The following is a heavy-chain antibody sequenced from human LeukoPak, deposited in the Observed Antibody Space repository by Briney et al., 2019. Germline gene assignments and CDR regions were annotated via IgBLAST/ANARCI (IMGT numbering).Heavy chain of an antibody. Sequence: PGGSLRLSCAASGFTFISDAIHWVRQAPGKGLEWVAVISHDGSYEYYVDFVKGRFTISRDNSKNTLFLQMNSLRVEDTAMYYCARILDSAWGELGYWGQGTLVTVSS. V-gene: IGHV3-30-3*01. CDR3: ARILDSAWGELGY. D-gene: IGHD6-19*01. CDR2: ISHDGSYE. CDR1: GFTFISDA. J-gene: IGHJ4*02.